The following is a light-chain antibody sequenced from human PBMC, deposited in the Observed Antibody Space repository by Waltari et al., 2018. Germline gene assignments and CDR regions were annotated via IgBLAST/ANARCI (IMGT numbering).Light chain of an antibody. Sequence: SCRASQSVSGGLAWYQQKPGQDPRLLIYHESHSANGIPDRFRDSGSGKDFSLTIRRLGPEDFAVYYCQHYLRLPVRFGQGNKVEI. CDR1: QSVSGG. V-gene: IGKV3-20*01. CDR2: HES. CDR3: QHYLRLPVR. J-gene: IGKJ1*01.